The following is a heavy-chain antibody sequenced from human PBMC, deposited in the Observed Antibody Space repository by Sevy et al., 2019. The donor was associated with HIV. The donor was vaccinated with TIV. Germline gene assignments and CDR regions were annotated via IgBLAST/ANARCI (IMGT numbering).Heavy chain of an antibody. CDR3: ARLATMPTSDLYGMDV. V-gene: IGHV1-2*02. J-gene: IGHJ6*02. CDR1: GYTFTDYY. Sequence: ASVKVSCKASGYTFTDYYIHWVRQAPGQGLEWMAWINPNDGVTNYAQRFQGGVTVTRDTSINTAYMELRRLRSEDTAIYYCARLATMPTSDLYGMDVWGQGTTVTVSS. D-gene: IGHD5-12*01. CDR2: INPNDGVT.